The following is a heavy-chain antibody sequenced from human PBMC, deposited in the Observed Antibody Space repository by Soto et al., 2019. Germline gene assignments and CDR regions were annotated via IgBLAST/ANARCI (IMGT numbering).Heavy chain of an antibody. CDR3: ARCYCSIGSCYASWHLDL. V-gene: IGHV1-18*01. D-gene: IGHD2-15*01. J-gene: IGHJ2*01. CDR2: ISPSTGDT. CDR1: GYTFTNYA. Sequence: QVHLVQSGAEVKEPGASVKVSCQASGYTFTNYAISWVRQAPGQGLEWMGWISPSTGDTDQAQGFQDRFTMTLDTSTNTANMELRSLGTDDTAVYYCARCYCSIGSCYASWHLDLWGPGTLVTVSS.